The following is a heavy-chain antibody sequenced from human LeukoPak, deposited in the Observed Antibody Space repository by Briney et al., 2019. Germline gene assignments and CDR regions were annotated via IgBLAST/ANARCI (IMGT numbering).Heavy chain of an antibody. CDR3: AKATYSTSPGYYFDY. CDR2: ISWNSGSI. Sequence: PGGSLRLSRAASGFTFDDYAMHWVRQAPGKGLEWVSSISWNSGSIAYADSVKGRFTISRDNAKNSLYLQMNSLRAEDTAFYYCAKATYSTSPGYYFDYWGQGTLVTVSS. J-gene: IGHJ4*02. D-gene: IGHD6-6*01. CDR1: GFTFDDYA. V-gene: IGHV3-9*01.